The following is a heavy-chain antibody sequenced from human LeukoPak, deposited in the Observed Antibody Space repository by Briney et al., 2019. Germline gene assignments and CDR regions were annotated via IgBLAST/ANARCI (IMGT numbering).Heavy chain of an antibody. Sequence: SETLSLTCTVSGGSISSSSYYWGWIRRPPGKGLEWIGSIYYSGNTYYNPSLKSRVTISIDTSKNQFSLKLSSVTAADTAVYYCARLIDNWGQGTLVTVSS. CDR1: GGSISSSSYY. CDR2: IYYSGNT. J-gene: IGHJ4*02. CDR3: ARLIDN. V-gene: IGHV4-39*01.